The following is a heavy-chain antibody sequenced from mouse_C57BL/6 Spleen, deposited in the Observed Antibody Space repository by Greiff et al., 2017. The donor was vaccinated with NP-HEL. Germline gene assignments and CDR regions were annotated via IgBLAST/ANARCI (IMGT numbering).Heavy chain of an antibody. Sequence: QVQLQQSGPGLVQPSQSLSITCTVSGFSLTSYGVHWVRQSPGKGLEWLGVIWSGGSTDDNAALISRLSISKDNSKSQVFLKMNSLQADDTAIYYWDRKSVMGYAMDYWGQGTSVTVSS. J-gene: IGHJ4*01. CDR3: DRKSVMGYAMDY. V-gene: IGHV2-2*01. D-gene: IGHD1-1*02. CDR1: GFSLTSYG. CDR2: IWSGGST.